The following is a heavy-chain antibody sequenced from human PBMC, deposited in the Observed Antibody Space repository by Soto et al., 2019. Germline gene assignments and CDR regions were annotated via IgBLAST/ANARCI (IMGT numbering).Heavy chain of an antibody. J-gene: IGHJ4*02. D-gene: IGHD5-18*01. CDR3: ATKGGFTYDYVEY. CDR2: ICPGDSDI. V-gene: IGHV5-51*01. Sequence: ESLQISCTASGYNFVNHWIGWVRQMPGKGLEWVGFICPGDSDIRYSPSFQGQVTISADKSISTAYLQWSSLKASDSALYYCATKGGFTYDYVEYWGRGTLVTVSS. CDR1: GYNFVNHW.